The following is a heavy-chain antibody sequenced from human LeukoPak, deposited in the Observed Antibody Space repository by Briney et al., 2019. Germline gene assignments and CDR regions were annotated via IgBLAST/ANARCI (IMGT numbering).Heavy chain of an antibody. CDR1: GFTFSSYA. J-gene: IGHJ4*02. Sequence: GGSLRLSCVASGFTFSSYAMSWVRQAPGKGLEWVSVISGSGGHTYYADSVKGRFTISRDNSKNTLYLQMNSLRAEDTAIYYCAKSDSWIVGADRAPFDYWGQGTLVTVSS. CDR3: AKSDSWIVGADRAPFDY. D-gene: IGHD1-26*01. V-gene: IGHV3-23*01. CDR2: ISGSGGHT.